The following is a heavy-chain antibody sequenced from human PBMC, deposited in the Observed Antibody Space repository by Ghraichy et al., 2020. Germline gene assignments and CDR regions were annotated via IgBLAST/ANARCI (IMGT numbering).Heavy chain of an antibody. CDR2: IYYSGST. Sequence: SETLSLTCTVSGGSISSYYWSWIRQPPGKGLEWIGYIYYSGSTNYNPSLKSRVTISVDTSKNQFSLKLSSVTAADTAVYYCARVSRGYSGYHLDYWGQGTLVTVSS. J-gene: IGHJ4*02. CDR3: ARVSRGYSGYHLDY. CDR1: GGSISSYY. V-gene: IGHV4-59*01. D-gene: IGHD5-12*01.